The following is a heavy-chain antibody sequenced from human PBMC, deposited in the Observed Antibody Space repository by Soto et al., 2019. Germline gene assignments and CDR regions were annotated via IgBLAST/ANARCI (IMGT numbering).Heavy chain of an antibody. V-gene: IGHV1-8*01. D-gene: IGHD6-13*01. Sequence: QVQLVQSGAEVKKPGASVKVSCKASGYTFTSYDINWVRQATGPGLEWMGWMNPNSGNTGYAQKFQGRVTLTRNTSISTAYMELSSLRSEDTDVYYCARERSAAGTGWFDPWGQGTLVSVSS. CDR1: GYTFTSYD. CDR3: ARERSAAGTGWFDP. J-gene: IGHJ5*02. CDR2: MNPNSGNT.